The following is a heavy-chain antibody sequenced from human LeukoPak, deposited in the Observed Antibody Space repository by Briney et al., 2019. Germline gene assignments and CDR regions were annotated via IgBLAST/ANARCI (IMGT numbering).Heavy chain of an antibody. V-gene: IGHV3-21*01. D-gene: IGHD6-6*01. J-gene: IGHJ6*03. CDR3: AKVTTYSSSSVYYYYYMDA. CDR2: ISSSSSYI. Sequence: GGSLRLSCAASGFTFSSYSMNWVRQAPGKGLEWVSSISSSSSYIYYADSVKGRFTISRDNAKNSLYLQMNSLRAEDTAVYYCAKVTTYSSSSVYYYYYMDAWGKGTTVTVSS. CDR1: GFTFSSYS.